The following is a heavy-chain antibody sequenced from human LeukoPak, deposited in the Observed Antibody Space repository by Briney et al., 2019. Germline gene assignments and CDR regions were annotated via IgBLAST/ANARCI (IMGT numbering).Heavy chain of an antibody. D-gene: IGHD2-2*01. V-gene: IGHV1-2*02. CDR2: INPNSGGT. J-gene: IGHJ4*02. Sequence: ASVKVSCKASGYTFTGYSMHWVRQAPGQGLEWMGWINPNSGGTNYAQKFQGRVTMTRDTSISTAYMELSRLRSDDTAVYYCVKRFAVPAARDFDYWGQGTLVTVSS. CDR3: VKRFAVPAARDFDY. CDR1: GYTFTGYS.